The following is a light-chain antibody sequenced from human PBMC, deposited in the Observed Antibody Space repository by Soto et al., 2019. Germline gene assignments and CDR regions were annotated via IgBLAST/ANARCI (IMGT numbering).Light chain of an antibody. CDR2: AAS. V-gene: IGKV1-6*01. CDR3: LQDYNYPYT. Sequence: AIRVTQSPSSLSASVVDRVTITCRASQGIRNDLGWYQQKPGKAPKLLIYAASSLQSGVPSRFSGSGSGTDFTLTISSLQPEDFATYYCLQDYNYPYTFGQGTKLEIK. CDR1: QGIRND. J-gene: IGKJ2*01.